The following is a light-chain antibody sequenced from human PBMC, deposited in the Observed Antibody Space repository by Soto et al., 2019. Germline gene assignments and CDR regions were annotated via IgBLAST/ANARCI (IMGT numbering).Light chain of an antibody. CDR1: QSVSSY. V-gene: IGKV3-11*01. Sequence: EIVLTQSPATLSLSPGERATLSCRASQSVSSYLAWYQQKPGQAPRLLIYDASNRATGIPARFSGSWSGTDFTLTISSLEPEDVAVYYCQQRGGWPPTFGQGTKVDI. J-gene: IGKJ1*01. CDR2: DAS. CDR3: QQRGGWPPT.